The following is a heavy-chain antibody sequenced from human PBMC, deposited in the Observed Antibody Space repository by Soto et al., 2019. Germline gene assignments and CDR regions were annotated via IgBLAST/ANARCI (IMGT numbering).Heavy chain of an antibody. Sequence: SVKVSCKASGGTFSSYAISWVRQAPGQGLEWMGGIIPIFGTANYAQKFQGRVMITADESTSTAYMELSSLRSEDTAVYYCARVKTVTTSYYDYGMDVWGQGTTVTVSS. D-gene: IGHD4-17*01. CDR2: IIPIFGTA. CDR3: ARVKTVTTSYYDYGMDV. V-gene: IGHV1-69*13. J-gene: IGHJ6*02. CDR1: GGTFSSYA.